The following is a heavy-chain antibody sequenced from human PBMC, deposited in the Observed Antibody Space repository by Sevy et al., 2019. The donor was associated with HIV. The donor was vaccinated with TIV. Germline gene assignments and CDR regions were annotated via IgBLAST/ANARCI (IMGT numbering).Heavy chain of an antibody. V-gene: IGHV3-30*02. D-gene: IGHD5-18*01. Sequence: GGSLRLSCAASGFTFSSYGMHWVRQAPGKGLEWVAFIRYDGSNKYYADSVKGRFTISRDNSKNTLYLQMNSLRAEETAVYYCAKEYSYGYYFDYWGQGTLVTVS. J-gene: IGHJ4*02. CDR2: IRYDGSNK. CDR3: AKEYSYGYYFDY. CDR1: GFTFSSYG.